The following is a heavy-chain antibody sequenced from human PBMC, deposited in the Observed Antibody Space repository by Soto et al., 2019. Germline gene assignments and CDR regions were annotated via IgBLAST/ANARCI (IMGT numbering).Heavy chain of an antibody. CDR1: GFTLSSYS. CDR3: ARVPPPYCSSTSCYFDL. Sequence: GGSLRLSCAASGFTLSSYSTNWVRQAPGKGLEWVSSISSSSSYIYYADSVKGRFTISRDNAKNSLYLQMNSLRAEDTAVYYCARVPPPYCSSTSCYFDLWGRGTLVTVSS. CDR2: ISSSSSYI. J-gene: IGHJ2*01. V-gene: IGHV3-21*01. D-gene: IGHD2-2*01.